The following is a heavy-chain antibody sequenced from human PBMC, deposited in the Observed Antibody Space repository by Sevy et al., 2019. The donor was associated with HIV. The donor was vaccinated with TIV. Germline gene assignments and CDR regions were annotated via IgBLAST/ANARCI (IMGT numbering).Heavy chain of an antibody. V-gene: IGHV3-11*01. J-gene: IGHJ3*02. CDR2: ISSSGRTI. CDR3: ARKSLDI. Sequence: GGCLRLSCAASGFTFSDYYMSCIRQAPGKGLEWVSYISSSGRTIYYADSVKGRFTISRDTAKNSLYLQMNSLRAEDTAVHYSARKSLDIWGQGTPVTVSS. CDR1: GFTFSDYY.